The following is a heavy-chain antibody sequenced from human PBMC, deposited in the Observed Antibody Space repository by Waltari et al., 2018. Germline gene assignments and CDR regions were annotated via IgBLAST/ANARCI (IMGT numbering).Heavy chain of an antibody. CDR2: RSYDGSGV. V-gene: IGHV3-30*03. J-gene: IGHJ4*02. Sequence: QVQLLESGGGVVQPGRSLRLSCAASGFTFSNYGMHWVRQAPGQGVELVAVRSYDGSGVSYAASVKGRFTIARDNSRNTLYLQMNSLRAEDTAVYYCARGYSYGTRSIVAYWGQGTLFIVSS. D-gene: IGHD5-18*01. CDR3: ARGYSYGTRSIVAY. CDR1: GFTFSNYG.